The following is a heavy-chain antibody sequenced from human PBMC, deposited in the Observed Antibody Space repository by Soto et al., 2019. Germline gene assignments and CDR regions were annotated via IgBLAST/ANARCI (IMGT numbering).Heavy chain of an antibody. Sequence: SETLSLTCTVSGGSISSYYWSWIRQPPGKGLEWIGYIYYSGSTNYNPSLKSRVTISVDTSKNQFSLKLSSVTAADTAVYYCARGGGGDDYGDYVPLEPFDYWGQGTLVTVSS. CDR3: ARGGGGDDYGDYVPLEPFDY. CDR2: IYYSGST. J-gene: IGHJ4*02. CDR1: GGSISSYY. D-gene: IGHD4-17*01. V-gene: IGHV4-59*01.